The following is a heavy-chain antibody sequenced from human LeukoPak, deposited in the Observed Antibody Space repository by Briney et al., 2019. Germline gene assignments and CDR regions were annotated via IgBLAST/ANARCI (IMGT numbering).Heavy chain of an antibody. CDR3: ARGHRDGYNFGY. D-gene: IGHD5-24*01. J-gene: IGHJ4*02. Sequence: ASVKVSCKASGYTFTSYDINWVRQATGQGLEWMGWMNPNSGNTGYAQKFQGRVTMTRNTSISTAYMELSSLRSEDTAVYYCARGHRDGYNFGYWGQGTLVTVSS. CDR2: MNPNSGNT. CDR1: GYTFTSYD. V-gene: IGHV1-8*01.